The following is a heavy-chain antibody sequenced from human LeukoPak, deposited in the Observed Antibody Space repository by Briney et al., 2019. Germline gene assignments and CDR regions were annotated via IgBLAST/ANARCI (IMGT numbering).Heavy chain of an antibody. CDR1: GGSISSYY. D-gene: IGHD4-17*01. J-gene: IGHJ5*02. V-gene: IGHV4-4*09. Sequence: SETLSLTCTVSGGSISSYYWSWIRQPPGKGLEWIGYIYNSGRANYNPSLKSRVTLSVDTSKNQVSLKLSSVTAADTAVYYCAAQYGDLHKWLDPWGQGTLVTVSS. CDR3: AAQYGDLHKWLDP. CDR2: IYNSGRA.